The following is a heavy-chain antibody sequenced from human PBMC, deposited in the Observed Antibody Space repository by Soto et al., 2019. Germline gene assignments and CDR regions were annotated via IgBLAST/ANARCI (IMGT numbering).Heavy chain of an antibody. CDR3: ARDWAGGDY. V-gene: IGHV1-18*01. J-gene: IGHJ4*02. CDR1: VGTFSSYT. CDR2: ISAYNGNT. Sequence: ASVKVSFKASVGTFSSYTISWVRQAPGQGLEWMGWISAYNGNTNYAQKPQGRVTMTTDTSTSTAYMELRSLRSDDTAVYYCARDWAGGDYWGQGTLVTVPQ. D-gene: IGHD2-8*02.